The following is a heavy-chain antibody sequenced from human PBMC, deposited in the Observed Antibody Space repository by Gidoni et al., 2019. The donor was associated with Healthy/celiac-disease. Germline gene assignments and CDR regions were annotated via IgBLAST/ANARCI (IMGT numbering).Heavy chain of an antibody. CDR2: ISYDGSNK. V-gene: IGHV3-30*04. Sequence: QVQLVESGGGVVQPGRSLRLSCAASGFTFSSYAMHWVCQAPGKGLEWVAVISYDGSNKYYADSVKGRFTISRDNSKNTLYLQMNSLRAEDTAVYYCARITSHDYWGQGTLVTVSS. J-gene: IGHJ4*02. CDR3: ARITSHDY. D-gene: IGHD2-2*01. CDR1: GFTFSSYA.